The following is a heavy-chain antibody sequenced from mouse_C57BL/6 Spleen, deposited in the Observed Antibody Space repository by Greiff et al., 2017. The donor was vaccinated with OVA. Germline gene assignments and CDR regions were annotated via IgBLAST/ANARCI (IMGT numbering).Heavy chain of an antibody. V-gene: IGHV1-82*01. CDR3: ARNPINGWDYCGY. D-gene: IGHD3-3*01. CDR2: IYPGDGDT. J-gene: IGHJ2*01. CDR1: GYAFSSSW. Sequence: QVQLQQSGPELVKPGASVKISCKASGYAFSSSWMNWVKQRPGKGLEWIGRIYPGDGDTNYNGKLKGQATLTADKSTSTAYMQLSSLTSENSAVYIGARNPINGWDYCGYWGQGTTLTVSS.